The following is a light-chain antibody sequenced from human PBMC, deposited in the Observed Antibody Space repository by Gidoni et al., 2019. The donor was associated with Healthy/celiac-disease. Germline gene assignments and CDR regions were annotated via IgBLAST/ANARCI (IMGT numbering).Light chain of an antibody. CDR3: QQYNNWPPVT. CDR1: QIVSSN. V-gene: IGKV3-15*01. J-gene: IGKJ2*01. CDR2: GAS. Sequence: EIVMTQSPATLSVSPGERATLSCRASQIVSSNLAWYHQKPGKSPRLLIYGASTRATGIPARFSGSGSGTEFTLTISILQSEDFAVYYCQQYNNWPPVTFGQGTKLEIK.